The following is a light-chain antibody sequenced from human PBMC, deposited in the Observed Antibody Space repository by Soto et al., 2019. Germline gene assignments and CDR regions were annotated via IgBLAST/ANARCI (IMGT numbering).Light chain of an antibody. CDR3: QKFNKWPWT. J-gene: IGKJ1*01. CDR1: ESVGSN. CDR2: DAS. V-gene: IGKV3-15*01. Sequence: EIVMTQSPVTLSVSPGERATLSCRASESVGSNLAWYQQKPGQPPRLLIYDASMRETGVPPRFSGSGSGTEFTLTISNPQSEDFAIYFCQKFNKWPWTFGQGTKVDIK.